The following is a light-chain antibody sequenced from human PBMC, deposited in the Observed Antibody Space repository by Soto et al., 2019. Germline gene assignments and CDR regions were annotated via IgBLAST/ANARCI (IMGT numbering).Light chain of an antibody. CDR3: SSYTSGSTMV. Sequence: QSALTQPASVSGSPGQSITISCTGTSSDVGGYNYVSWYQQHPGKAPKLMIYEVSNRPSGVSNRFSGSKSGNTASLTISGLQDEDEDAYYCSSYTSGSTMVFGGGTKVTVL. CDR2: EVS. J-gene: IGLJ2*01. V-gene: IGLV2-14*01. CDR1: SSDVGGYNY.